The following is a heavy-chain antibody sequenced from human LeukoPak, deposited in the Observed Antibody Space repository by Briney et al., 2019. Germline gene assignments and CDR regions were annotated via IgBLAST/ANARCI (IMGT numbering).Heavy chain of an antibody. J-gene: IGHJ5*02. CDR3: ARVVRGVRGYNWFDP. CDR2: MNPNSGNT. V-gene: IGHV1-8*01. CDR1: GYTFTSYD. Sequence: ASVKVSCKASGYTFTSYDINWVRQATGQGLEWMGWMNPNSGNTGYAQKFQGRVTMTRNTSISTAYMELSRLRSDDTAVYYCARVVRGVRGYNWFDPWGQGTLVTVSS. D-gene: IGHD3-10*01.